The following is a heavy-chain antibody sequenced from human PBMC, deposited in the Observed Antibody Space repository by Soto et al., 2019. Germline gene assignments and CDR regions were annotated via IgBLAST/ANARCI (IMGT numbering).Heavy chain of an antibody. CDR2: INPNSGGT. CDR3: ARDSPIVVVPAAIREGDHYYYYGMDV. D-gene: IGHD2-2*02. J-gene: IGHJ6*02. V-gene: IGHV1-2*02. CDR1: GYTFTGYY. Sequence: DSVRVSCKASGYTFTGYYMHWVRQAPGQGLEWMGWINPNSGGTNYAQKFQGRVTMTRDTSISTAYMELSRLRSDDTAVYYCARDSPIVVVPAAIREGDHYYYYGMDVWGQGTTVTLSS.